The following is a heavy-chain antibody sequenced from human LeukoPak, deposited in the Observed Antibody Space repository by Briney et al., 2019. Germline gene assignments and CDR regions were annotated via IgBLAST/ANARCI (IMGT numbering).Heavy chain of an antibody. CDR3: XXXXXXXXXGQTYDAFDI. J-gene: IGHJ3*02. CDR1: GFTFSSYS. Sequence: GGSLRLSCAASGFTFSSYSMNWVRQAPGKGLEWVSSISSSSSYIYYADSVKGRFTISRDNAKNSLYLQMNSLRAEDTAVYYCXXXXXXXXXGQTYDAFDIWGQGTMVTVSS. V-gene: IGHV3-21*01. CDR2: ISSSSSYI.